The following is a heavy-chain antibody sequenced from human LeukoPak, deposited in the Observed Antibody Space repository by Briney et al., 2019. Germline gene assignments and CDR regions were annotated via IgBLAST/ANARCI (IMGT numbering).Heavy chain of an antibody. Sequence: PGGSLRLSCSASGFTFSSYAMHWVRQAPGKGLEYASAISSNGGSTYYADSVKGRFTISRDNSKNTLYLQMSSLRAEDTAVYYCVKRMYSSSWYGDCWGQGTLVTVSS. D-gene: IGHD6-13*01. J-gene: IGHJ4*02. CDR2: ISSNGGST. CDR1: GFTFSSYA. CDR3: VKRMYSSSWYGDC. V-gene: IGHV3-64D*06.